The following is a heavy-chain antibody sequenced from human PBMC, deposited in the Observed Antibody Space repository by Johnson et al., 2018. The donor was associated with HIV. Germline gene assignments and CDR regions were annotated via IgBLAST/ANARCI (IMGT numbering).Heavy chain of an antibody. J-gene: IGHJ3*02. CDR3: AREKTPYDYVWGSYWGAFDI. CDR1: GFNFDVYA. V-gene: IGHV3-9*01. Sequence: VQLVESGGGLVQPGRSLRLSCAASGFNFDVYAMHWVRQVLGKGLEWVSTISWNSGTIRYADSVKGRFTISRDNAKKFLYLEMNSLRAEDTAVYYCAREKTPYDYVWGSYWGAFDIWGQGTMVTVSS. CDR2: ISWNSGTI. D-gene: IGHD3-16*01.